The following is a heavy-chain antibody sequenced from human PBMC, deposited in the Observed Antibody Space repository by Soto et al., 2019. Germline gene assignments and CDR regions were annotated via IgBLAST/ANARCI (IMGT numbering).Heavy chain of an antibody. CDR3: ARADYYYGMDV. Sequence: SETLSLTCTVSGGSISSSSYYWGWIRQPPGKGLEWIGSIYYSGSTYYNPSLKSRVTISVDTSKNQFSLKLSSVTAADTAVYCCARADYYYGMDVWGQGTTVTVSS. V-gene: IGHV4-39*01. CDR2: IYYSGST. CDR1: GGSISSSSYY. J-gene: IGHJ6*02.